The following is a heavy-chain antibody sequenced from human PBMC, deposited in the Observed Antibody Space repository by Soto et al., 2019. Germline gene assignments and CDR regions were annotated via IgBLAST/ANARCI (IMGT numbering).Heavy chain of an antibody. D-gene: IGHD1-1*01. J-gene: IGHJ5*02. CDR2: TNVGNDNT. Sequence: ASVKVSCKASGYTFTSHTIHWVRQAPGQRLEWMGWTNVGNDNTRYSQKFQGRVTITGDTSASTAYMELRRLTSEDTAVYFCARGGGTWFDPCGQGTLVTVYS. CDR3: ARGGGTWFDP. V-gene: IGHV1-3*01. CDR1: GYTFTSHT.